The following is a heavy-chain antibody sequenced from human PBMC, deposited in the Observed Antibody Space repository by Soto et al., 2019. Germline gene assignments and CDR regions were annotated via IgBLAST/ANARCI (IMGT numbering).Heavy chain of an antibody. CDR3: ASLPRGYCTTSSCFGYFAY. D-gene: IGHD2-2*01. Sequence: QVQLVQSGAEVKKPGSSVKVSCKAPGGTFSNYAISWVRQAPGQGLEWMGRIIPLLGRTNYAQKCQGRVTITADIFTGTSYMELSSLRSEDTAVYYFASLPRGYCTTSSCFGYFAYWGQGTQVTVSS. CDR2: IIPLLGRT. CDR1: GGTFSNYA. V-gene: IGHV1-69*02. J-gene: IGHJ4*02.